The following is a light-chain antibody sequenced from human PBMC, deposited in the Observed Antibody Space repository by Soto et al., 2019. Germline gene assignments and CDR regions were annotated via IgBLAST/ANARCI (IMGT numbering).Light chain of an antibody. J-gene: IGLJ2*01. Sequence: QALVTQEPSLTVSPGGTVTLTCASSAGAVTSAYYTNWLQQKPGQAPRALIYSTSEKHSWTPARFSGSLLGGKADLTLSAAQPEDEADYYCLLYYGGAQVLFGGGTKLTVL. V-gene: IGLV7-43*01. CDR2: STS. CDR3: LLYYGGAQVL. CDR1: AGAVTSAYY.